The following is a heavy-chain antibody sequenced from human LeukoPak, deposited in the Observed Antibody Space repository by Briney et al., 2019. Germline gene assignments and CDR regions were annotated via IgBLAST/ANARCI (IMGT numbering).Heavy chain of an antibody. CDR3: ARANDYDRSGYYNYYFDY. J-gene: IGHJ4*02. D-gene: IGHD3-22*01. V-gene: IGHV1-69*01. CDR1: GGTFSSYA. CDR2: IIPIFGTA. Sequence: SVKASCKASGGTFSSYAISWVRQAPGQGLEWMGGIIPIFGTANYAQKFQGRVTITADESTSTAYMELSSLRSEDTAVYYCARANDYDRSGYYNYYFDYWGQGTLVTVSS.